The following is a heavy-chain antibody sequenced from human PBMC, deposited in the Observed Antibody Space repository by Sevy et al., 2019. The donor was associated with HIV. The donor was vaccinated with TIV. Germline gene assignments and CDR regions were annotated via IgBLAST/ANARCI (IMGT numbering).Heavy chain of an antibody. CDR2: ISYDGSNK. Sequence: GGSLRLSCAASRFSFSSYAMHWVGQAPGKGLEWVAVISYDGSNKYYADSVKGRFTISRDNSKNTLYLQMNSLRAEDTAVYYCARDSDYYDSSGLVSADYWGQGSLVTVSS. V-gene: IGHV3-30-3*01. CDR3: ARDSDYYDSSGLVSADY. CDR1: RFSFSSYA. J-gene: IGHJ4*02. D-gene: IGHD3-22*01.